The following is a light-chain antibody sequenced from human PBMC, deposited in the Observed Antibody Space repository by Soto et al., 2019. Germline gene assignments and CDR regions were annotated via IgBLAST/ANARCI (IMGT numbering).Light chain of an antibody. J-gene: IGLJ2*01. CDR3: QTYDSSLSGYVV. Sequence: QSVLTQPPSVSGAPGQRVTISCTGSSSNIGAGYDVPWYQQHPGTAPKLFIYGNNDRPSGVPDRFSGSKSGTSASLTITGLQAEDEDDDYCQTYDSSLSGYVVFGGGTKLTVL. CDR2: GNN. CDR1: SSNIGAGYD. V-gene: IGLV1-40*01.